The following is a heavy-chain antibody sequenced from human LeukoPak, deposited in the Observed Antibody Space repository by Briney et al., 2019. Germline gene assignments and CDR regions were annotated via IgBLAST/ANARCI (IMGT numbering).Heavy chain of an antibody. Sequence: GASVKVSCKASGYTFTSYYMHWVRQAPGQGLEWMGIINPSGGSTSYAQKFQGRVTITRDTSTTTVYMERSSLRSAATTAPYSAREGDRRGFGDYWGQGTLVTVSS. D-gene: IGHD3-22*01. V-gene: IGHV1-46*01. J-gene: IGHJ4*02. CDR3: AREGDRRGFGDY. CDR2: INPSGGST. CDR1: GYTFTSYY.